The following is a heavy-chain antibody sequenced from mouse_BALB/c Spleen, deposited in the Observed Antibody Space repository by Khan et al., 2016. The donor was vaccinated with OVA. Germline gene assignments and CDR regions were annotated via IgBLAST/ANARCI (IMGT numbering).Heavy chain of an antibody. D-gene: IGHD1-1*01. CDR2: INPNSGYT. CDR3: ARRTSVYTMDY. Sequence: QVQLKESGAELARPGASVKMSCKASGYTFTSNTMHWVKQRPGQGLEWIGYINPNSGYTNYNQTFKDKATLTADKSSSTAYMQLSSLTSEDSAVYYCARRTSVYTMDYWGQGTSVTVSS. V-gene: IGHV1-4*01. CDR1: GYTFTSNT. J-gene: IGHJ4*01.